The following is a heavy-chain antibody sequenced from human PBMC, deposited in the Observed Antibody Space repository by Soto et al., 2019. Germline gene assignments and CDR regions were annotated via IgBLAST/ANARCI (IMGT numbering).Heavy chain of an antibody. CDR2: IRSKAYGGTT. Sequence: GGSLRLSCTASGFTFGDFALSCFRKRPGRGLDGAGFIRSKAYGGTTEYAASVKGRFTISRDDSKSIAYLQMNSLKTKDTAVYYCTSFPDIVVVPAARRGGMDVWGQGTTVTVSS. J-gene: IGHJ6*02. CDR3: TSFPDIVVVPAARRGGMDV. D-gene: IGHD2-2*01. V-gene: IGHV3-49*03. CDR1: GFTFGDFA.